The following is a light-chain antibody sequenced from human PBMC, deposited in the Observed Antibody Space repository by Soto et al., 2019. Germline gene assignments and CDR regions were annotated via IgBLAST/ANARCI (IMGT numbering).Light chain of an antibody. CDR2: RAS. CDR3: QQYGSSGT. CDR1: QRVSNNY. J-gene: IGKJ1*01. Sequence: DIVVTHFPCTLSLSHGDSAPLSCRASQRVSNNYLAWYQQKLGKGRRLLMHRASNRATGIPDRVSGSGSGTDFTLTISRQEPEDFAVYYCQQYGSSGTFGQGTKV. V-gene: IGKV3-20*01.